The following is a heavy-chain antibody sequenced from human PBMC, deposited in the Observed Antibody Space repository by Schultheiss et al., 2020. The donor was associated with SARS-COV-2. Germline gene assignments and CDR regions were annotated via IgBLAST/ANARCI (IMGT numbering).Heavy chain of an antibody. CDR3: ARDRGIAARPDAFDI. D-gene: IGHD6-6*01. J-gene: IGHJ3*02. Sequence: GGSLRLSCAASGFTFSSYAMSWVRQAPGKGLEWVSSISSSSSYIYYADSVKGRFTISRDNAKNSLYLQMNSLRAEDTAVYYCARDRGIAARPDAFDIWGQGTMVTVSS. V-gene: IGHV3-21*01. CDR1: GFTFSSYA. CDR2: ISSSSSYI.